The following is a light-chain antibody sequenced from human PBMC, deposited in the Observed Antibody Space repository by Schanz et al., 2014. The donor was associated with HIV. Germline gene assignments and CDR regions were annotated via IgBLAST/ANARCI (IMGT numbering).Light chain of an antibody. CDR3: QSFDSSLNGVV. Sequence: QSLLTQPPSVSGAPGQRVTISCTGSSSNIGANYDVHWYQLLPGSAPKLLIFDNTNRPSGVPARFSGSKSGSSASLAISGLQDDDEADYFCQSFDSSLNGVVFGGGTKLTVL. J-gene: IGLJ3*02. CDR2: DNT. V-gene: IGLV1-40*01. CDR1: SSNIGANYD.